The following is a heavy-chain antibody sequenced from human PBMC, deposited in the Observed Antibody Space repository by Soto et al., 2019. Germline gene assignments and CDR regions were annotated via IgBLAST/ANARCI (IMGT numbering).Heavy chain of an antibody. CDR1: GNTCTCYG. J-gene: IGHJ6*02. CDR2: ISADNGNT. V-gene: IGHV1-18*01. CDR3: ARVDRYYYYGMDV. Sequence: QVQLVQSGAEVKKPGASVKVSCKSSGNTCTCYGISWDRQAPGQSPEWMGWISADNGNTYYAQKLQGRVTMTTDTSTRTAYMELKRLRSDDTAVYYCARVDRYYYYGMDVWGQGTTVTVSS.